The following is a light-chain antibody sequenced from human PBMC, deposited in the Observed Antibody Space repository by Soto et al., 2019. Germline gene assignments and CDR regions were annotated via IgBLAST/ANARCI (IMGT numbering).Light chain of an antibody. CDR1: LNVFSN. J-gene: IGKJ4*01. Sequence: EIVMTQSPATLSVSPGERATLLCRASLNVFSNLAWYQQKPGQAPRLLIYGASTRATGLPARFSGSGSGTEFTLTISSLQSEDFAVYYCQQYNNWLTFGGGTKVEIK. V-gene: IGKV3-15*01. CDR3: QQYNNWLT. CDR2: GAS.